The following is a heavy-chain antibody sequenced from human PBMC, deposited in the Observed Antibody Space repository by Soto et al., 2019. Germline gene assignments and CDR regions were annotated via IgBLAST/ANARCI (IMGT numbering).Heavy chain of an antibody. CDR3: ARVHYDTSYGGLFFDC. CDR2: ISYSGST. D-gene: IGHD3-22*01. CDR1: GDSISSAGYY. J-gene: IGHJ4*02. Sequence: PSETLSLTCTISGDSISSAGYYWSWVRQHPGKGLEWIGYISYSGSTFYNPSLKSRVTISVDTSKNQFSLKLNSVTAADTAVFYCARVHYDTSYGGLFFDCWGQGTLVTVSS. V-gene: IGHV4-31*03.